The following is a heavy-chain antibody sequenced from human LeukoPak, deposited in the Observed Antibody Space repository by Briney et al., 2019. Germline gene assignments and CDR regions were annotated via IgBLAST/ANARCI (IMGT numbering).Heavy chain of an antibody. Sequence: GGSLRLSCAASGFTFSTYGMHWVRQAPGKGLEWVSDIWYNGNTYYADSVKGRFSISRDNSKSTLYLQMNSLRAEDTAVYYCAGEEGVDGTSGINNWGQGTLVIVSS. J-gene: IGHJ4*02. CDR1: GFTFSTYG. V-gene: IGHV3-33*01. CDR2: IWYNGNT. CDR3: AGEEGVDGTSGINN. D-gene: IGHD4-23*01.